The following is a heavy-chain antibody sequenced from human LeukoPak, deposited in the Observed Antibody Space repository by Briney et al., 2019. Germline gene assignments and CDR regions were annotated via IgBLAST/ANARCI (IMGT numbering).Heavy chain of an antibody. V-gene: IGHV3-48*03. CDR2: ISSSGSTI. J-gene: IGHJ4*02. D-gene: IGHD3-9*01. Sequence: GGSLRLSCAASGFTFSSYEMNWVRQAPGKGLEWVSYISSSGSTIYYADPVKGRFTISRDNAKNSLYLQMNSLRAEDTAVYYCARVSRDILTGYPLDYWGQGTLVTVSS. CDR1: GFTFSSYE. CDR3: ARVSRDILTGYPLDY.